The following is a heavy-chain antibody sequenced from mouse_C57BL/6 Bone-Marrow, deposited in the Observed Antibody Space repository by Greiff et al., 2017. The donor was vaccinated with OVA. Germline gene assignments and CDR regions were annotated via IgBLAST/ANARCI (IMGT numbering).Heavy chain of an antibody. V-gene: IGHV5-12*01. CDR1: GFTFSDYY. CDR3: ARHDGYSYFDV. J-gene: IGHJ1*03. Sequence: DVHLVESGGGLVQPGGSLKLSCAASGFTFSDYYMYWVRQTPEKRLEWVAYISNGGGSTYYPDTVKGRFTISRDNAKNTLYLQMSRLKSEDTAMYYCARHDGYSYFDVWGTGTTVTVSS. CDR2: ISNGGGST. D-gene: IGHD2-3*01.